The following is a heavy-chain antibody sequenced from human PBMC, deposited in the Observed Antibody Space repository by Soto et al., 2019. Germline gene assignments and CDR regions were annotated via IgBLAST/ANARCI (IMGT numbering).Heavy chain of an antibody. CDR1: GFTFTSSA. CDR3: AAGRTAAGNYYYYYGMDV. Sequence: NVSCKASGFTFTSSAVQWVRQARGQRLEWIGWIVVGSGNTNYAQKFQERVTITRDMSTSTAYMELSSLRSEDTAVYYCAAGRTAAGNYYYYYGMDVWGQGTTVTVSS. CDR2: IVVGSGNT. D-gene: IGHD6-13*01. V-gene: IGHV1-58*01. J-gene: IGHJ6*02.